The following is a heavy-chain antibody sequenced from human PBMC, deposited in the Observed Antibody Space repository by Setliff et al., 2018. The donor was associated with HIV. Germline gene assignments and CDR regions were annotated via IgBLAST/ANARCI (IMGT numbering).Heavy chain of an antibody. CDR2: IFYSETVYYGGRT. D-gene: IGHD2-21*02. J-gene: IGHJ4*02. Sequence: SETLSLTCTVSGGSISSNNYYWGWSRQPPGKGLEWIGSIFYSETVYYGGRTYYSPSLKSRVTISVDTSKSQFSLKLSSVTAADTAVYYCARGVPLLPPHYWGQGTLVTVSS. CDR1: GGSISSNNYY. V-gene: IGHV4-39*07. CDR3: ARGVPLLPPHY.